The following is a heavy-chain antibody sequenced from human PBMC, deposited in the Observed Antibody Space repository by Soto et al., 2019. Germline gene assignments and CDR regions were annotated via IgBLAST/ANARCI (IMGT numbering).Heavy chain of an antibody. Sequence: ASVKFSCKASGSTFTSYDINLVRQATGQGLEWMGWMNPNNGNTGYAQKFQGRVSMTTNTAISTAYMELSSLGSEDTAVYYCALYYRSGSYYGWFDSWGQGTLVTVSS. CDR2: MNPNNGNT. CDR1: GSTFTSYD. V-gene: IGHV1-8*02. D-gene: IGHD3-10*01. CDR3: ALYYRSGSYYGWFDS. J-gene: IGHJ5*01.